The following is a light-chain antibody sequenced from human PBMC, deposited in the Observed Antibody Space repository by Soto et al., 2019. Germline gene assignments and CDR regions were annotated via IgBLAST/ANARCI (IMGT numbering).Light chain of an antibody. CDR1: SSDVGGYNY. CDR3: SSYTV. V-gene: IGLV2-14*01. J-gene: IGLJ2*01. Sequence: QSALTQPASVSGSPGQSITISCTGTSSDVGGYNYVSWYQQHPGKAPKLMIYEVSNRPSGVSNRFSGSKSGNTASLTISGLQAEGEADYYCSSYTVFGGGTKLTVL. CDR2: EVS.